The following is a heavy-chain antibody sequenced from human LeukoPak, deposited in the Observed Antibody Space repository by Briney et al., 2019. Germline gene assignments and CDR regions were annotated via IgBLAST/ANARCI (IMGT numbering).Heavy chain of an antibody. CDR2: IYYSGST. Sequence: SETLSLTCTVSGGSISSSSYYWGWIRQPPGKGLEWIGSIYYSGSTYYNPSLKSRVTISVDTSKNQFSLKLSSVTAADTAVCYCASPIAAAEYYYYGMDVWGQGTTVTVSS. CDR3: ASPIAAAEYYYYGMDV. J-gene: IGHJ6*02. CDR1: GGSISSSSYY. V-gene: IGHV4-39*01. D-gene: IGHD6-13*01.